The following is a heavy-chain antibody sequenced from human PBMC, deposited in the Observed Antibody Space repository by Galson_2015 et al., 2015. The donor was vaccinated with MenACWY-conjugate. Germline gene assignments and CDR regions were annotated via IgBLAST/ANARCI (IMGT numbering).Heavy chain of an antibody. J-gene: IGHJ4*02. D-gene: IGHD2-15*01. Sequence: SVKVSCKASGGTFSSYAISWVRQAPGQGLEWMGGIIPIFGTANYAQKFQGRVTITADESTSTAYMELSSLRSEDTAVYYCARDAVGYCSGGSCSGYWGQGTLVTVSS. CDR3: ARDAVGYCSGGSCSGY. CDR1: GGTFSSYA. V-gene: IGHV1-69*13. CDR2: IIPIFGTA.